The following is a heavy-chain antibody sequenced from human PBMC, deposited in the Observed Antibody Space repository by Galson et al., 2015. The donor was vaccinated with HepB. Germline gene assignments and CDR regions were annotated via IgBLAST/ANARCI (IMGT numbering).Heavy chain of an antibody. CDR2: INPNSGGT. CDR3: ARGLGAAAGYWYFDL. D-gene: IGHD3-16*01. J-gene: IGHJ2*01. Sequence: SVKVSCKASGYTFTGYYMHGVRQAPGQGLEWMGRINPNSGGTNYAQKFQGKVTMTRDTSISTVYMELSRLRSDDTAVYYCARGLGAAAGYWYFDLWGRGTLVTVSS. V-gene: IGHV1-2*06. CDR1: GYTFTGYY.